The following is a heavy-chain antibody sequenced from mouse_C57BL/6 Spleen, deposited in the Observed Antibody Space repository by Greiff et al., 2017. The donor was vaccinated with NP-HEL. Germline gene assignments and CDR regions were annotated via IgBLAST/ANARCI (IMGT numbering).Heavy chain of an antibody. J-gene: IGHJ4*01. CDR3: ARTGGNYDYYAMDY. CDR2: IWTGGGT. D-gene: IGHD2-1*01. CDR1: GFSLTSYA. Sequence: VMLVESGPGLVAPSQSLSITCTVSGFSLTSYAISWVRQPPGKGLEWLGVIWTGGGTNYNSALKSRLSISKDNSKSQVFLKMNSLQTDDTARYYCARTGGNYDYYAMDYWGQGTSVTVSS. V-gene: IGHV2-9-1*01.